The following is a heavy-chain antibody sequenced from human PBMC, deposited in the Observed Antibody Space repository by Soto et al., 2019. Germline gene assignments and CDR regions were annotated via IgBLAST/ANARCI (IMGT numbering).Heavy chain of an antibody. Sequence: PSETLYLTCVEYGGCFSGHYWSWIRQPPGKGLEWIGEINHSGGTSYNPSLKSRVTISVDTSKSQFSLKLTSVTAADRAVYYCARGSVHTVDSSGCYESWGQGTPFTVSS. CDR2: INHSGGT. D-gene: IGHD3-22*01. CDR1: GGCFSGHY. V-gene: IGHV4-34*01. J-gene: IGHJ5*02. CDR3: ARGSVHTVDSSGCYES.